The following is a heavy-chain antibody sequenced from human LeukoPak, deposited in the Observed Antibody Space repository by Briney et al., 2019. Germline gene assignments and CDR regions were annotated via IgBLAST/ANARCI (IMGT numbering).Heavy chain of an antibody. D-gene: IGHD3-16*02. Sequence: KSSETLSLTCAVSGGSISSSNWWSWVRQPPGKGLEWIGSIYYSGSTYYNPSLKSRVTISVDTSKNQFSLKLSSVTAADTAVYYCARAIYVWGSYRYSSWFDPWGQGTLVTVSS. V-gene: IGHV4-4*02. J-gene: IGHJ5*02. CDR1: GGSISSSNW. CDR3: ARAIYVWGSYRYSSWFDP. CDR2: IYYSGST.